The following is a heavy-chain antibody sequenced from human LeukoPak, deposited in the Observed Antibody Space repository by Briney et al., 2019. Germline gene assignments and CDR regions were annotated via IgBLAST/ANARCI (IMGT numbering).Heavy chain of an antibody. CDR2: ICHSGTT. V-gene: IGHV4-38-2*02. CDR1: GYSINSGSS. D-gene: IGHD5-24*01. CDR3: ARGDGYYPGLLGY. J-gene: IGHJ4*02. Sequence: SETLSLTCTVSGYSINSGSSWGWIRQSPGKGLEWLGSICHSGTTYYTPSLKSRVTIAVDTSKNQFSLKLSSVTAADTAVYYCARGDGYYPGLLGYWGQGTLVTVSS.